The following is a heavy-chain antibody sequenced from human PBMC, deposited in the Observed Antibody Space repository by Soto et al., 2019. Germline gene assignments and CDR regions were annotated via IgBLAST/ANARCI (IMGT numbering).Heavy chain of an antibody. CDR2: ISSTGTSM. CDR3: ARETHFIDY. CDR1: GFTFSSYE. V-gene: IGHV3-48*03. J-gene: IGHJ4*02. Sequence: PGGSLRLSCAASGFTFSSYEMNWVRQAPGKGLEWVSYISSTGTSMDYADSVKGRFTISRDNAKNSLHLQLNSLREEDTAVYYCARETHFIDYWGQGTLVSVSA.